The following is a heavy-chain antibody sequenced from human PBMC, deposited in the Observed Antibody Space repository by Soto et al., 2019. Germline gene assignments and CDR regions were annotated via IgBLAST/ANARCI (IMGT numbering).Heavy chain of an antibody. Sequence: SETLSLTCTVSGDSVNNNDFYWAWIRQPPGKGLEWVVTIFYSGTTYHNPSLKGRVTASVDRSENQFSLKLTSVTTSDTAVYYCARLDFRSGYYGGRFDPWGQGTLVTVSS. CDR3: ARLDFRSGYYGGRFDP. V-gene: IGHV4-39*01. CDR2: IFYSGTT. CDR1: GDSVNNNDFY. D-gene: IGHD3-3*01. J-gene: IGHJ5*02.